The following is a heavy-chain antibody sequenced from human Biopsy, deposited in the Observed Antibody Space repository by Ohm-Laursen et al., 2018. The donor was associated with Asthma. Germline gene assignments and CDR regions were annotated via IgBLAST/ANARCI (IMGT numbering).Heavy chain of an antibody. CDR2: GGSYYDGGLK. CDR1: GFTFSSYA. CDR3: ARDVMEWYLPAFDY. V-gene: IGHV3-30-3*01. J-gene: IGHJ4*01. Sequence: SLSLSCAASGFTFSSYAMHWVRQAPGKRMEWVAVGGSYYDGGLKYYADSVNGRFTVSRDDSKNTLYLQMNSLRPDDTAVYYCARDVMEWYLPAFDYWGQGTLVTVSS. D-gene: IGHD3-3*01.